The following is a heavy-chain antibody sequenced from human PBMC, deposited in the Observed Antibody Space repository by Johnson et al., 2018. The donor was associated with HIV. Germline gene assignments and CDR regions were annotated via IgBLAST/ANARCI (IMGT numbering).Heavy chain of an antibody. CDR2: LSWNSGSI. V-gene: IGHV3-9*01. CDR1: GFTFDDYA. Sequence: VQLVESGGGLVQPGRSLRLSCAASGFTFDDYAMHWVRQAPGKGLEWVSGLSWNSGSIGYADSVKGRFTISRDNAKNSLYLQMNSLRAEDTALYYCAKDIGGTSSSWSYPWGAFDIWGQGTMVTVSS. CDR3: AKDIGGTSSSWSYPWGAFDI. D-gene: IGHD6-13*01. J-gene: IGHJ3*02.